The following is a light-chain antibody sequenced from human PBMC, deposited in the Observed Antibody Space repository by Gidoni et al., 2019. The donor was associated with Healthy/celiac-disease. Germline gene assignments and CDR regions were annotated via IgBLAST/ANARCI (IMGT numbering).Light chain of an antibody. CDR3: EQSYRTPLT. Sequence: DIQLTQSPSSMTASVGDRATITCRASQSIISYLNWYQQKPGKDPKLLIDAASILQSGVQSRFSGRGSGTDFTLTIISLRPEDFATYFCEQSYRTPLTFGQGTKVEIK. J-gene: IGKJ1*01. CDR1: QSIISY. V-gene: IGKV1-39*01. CDR2: AAS.